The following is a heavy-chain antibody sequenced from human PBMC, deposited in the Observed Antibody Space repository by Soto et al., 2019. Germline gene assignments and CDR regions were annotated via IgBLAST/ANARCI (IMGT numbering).Heavy chain of an antibody. CDR1: GFNFSRYA. D-gene: IGHD6-19*01. Sequence: AGGSLRLSCAASGFNFSRYAMDWVRQAPGKGLEWVSSISGSSANINYADSVKGRFTISRDNAKNSVSLQMSSLTAEDTAVYYCVRDQGQWTYAMDVWGQGTMVTVSS. CDR3: VRDQGQWTYAMDV. J-gene: IGHJ6*02. CDR2: ISGSSANI. V-gene: IGHV3-21*01.